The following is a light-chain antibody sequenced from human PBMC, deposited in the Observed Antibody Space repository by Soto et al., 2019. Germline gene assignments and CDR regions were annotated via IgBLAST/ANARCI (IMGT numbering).Light chain of an antibody. Sequence: QSVLTQPPSVSAAPGQKVTISCSGSDSNIGDNYVYWYQQLPGMAPKLLIYDSYRRPSGISDRLSGSKSGTSATLGITGLQTGDEADYYCGTWDSSLSVVIFGGGTKLTVL. CDR2: DSY. J-gene: IGLJ2*01. CDR1: DSNIGDNY. CDR3: GTWDSSLSVVI. V-gene: IGLV1-51*01.